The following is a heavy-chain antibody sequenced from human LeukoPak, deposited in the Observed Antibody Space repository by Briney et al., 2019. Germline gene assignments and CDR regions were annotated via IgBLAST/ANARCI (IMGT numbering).Heavy chain of an antibody. D-gene: IGHD3-3*01. CDR3: ARPDEKQYYDFWSGYYLGFDY. CDR1: GYTFTSCG. Sequence: ASVKVSCKSSGYTFTSCGISWVRQAPGQGLEWMGWISAHNDNTNYSQTLQGRVTMTTDTSTSTAYMELRSLRSDDTAVYYCARPDEKQYYDFWSGYYLGFDYSGPGNLVTVSS. V-gene: IGHV1-18*01. CDR2: ISAHNDNT. J-gene: IGHJ4*02.